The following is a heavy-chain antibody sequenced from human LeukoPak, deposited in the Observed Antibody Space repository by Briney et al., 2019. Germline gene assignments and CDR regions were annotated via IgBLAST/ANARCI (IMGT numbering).Heavy chain of an antibody. J-gene: IGHJ6*02. CDR1: GDSVSSNSAA. CDR2: TYYRSKWYN. V-gene: IGHV6-1*01. CDR3: ARAIRYCSSTSCYTRRDYYYGMDV. Sequence: SQTLPLTCAISGDSVSSNSAAWNWIRQSPSRGLEWLGRTYYRSKWYNDYAVSVKSRITINPDTSKNQFSLQLNSVTPEDTAVYYCARAIRYCSSTSCYTRRDYYYGMDVWGQGTTVTVSS. D-gene: IGHD2-2*02.